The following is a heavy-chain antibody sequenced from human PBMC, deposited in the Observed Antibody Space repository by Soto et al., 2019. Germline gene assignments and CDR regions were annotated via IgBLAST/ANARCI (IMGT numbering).Heavy chain of an antibody. CDR2: IYYSGST. CDR1: GGSISSSSYY. D-gene: IGHD3-9*01. V-gene: IGHV4-39*01. CDR3: ASLLFYYDILTGYGP. J-gene: IGHJ5*02. Sequence: SETLSLTCTVSGGSISSSSYYWGWIRQPPGKGLEWIGSIYYSGSTYYNPSLKSRVTISVDTSKNQFSLKLSSVTAADTAVYYCASLLFYYDILTGYGPWGQGTLVTVSS.